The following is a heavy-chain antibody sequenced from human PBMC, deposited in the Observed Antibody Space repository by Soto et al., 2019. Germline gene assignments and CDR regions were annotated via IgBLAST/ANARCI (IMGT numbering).Heavy chain of an antibody. V-gene: IGHV3-23*01. D-gene: IGHD3-16*02. CDR1: GFTLSMSA. J-gene: IGHJ3*01. CDR3: AKDRGIIVKAGDAFDV. Sequence: GGSLRLSCASSGFTLSMSAVNWVRQAPGKGLEWVSYISDSGDRTYYADSVKGRFTISRDRSENTVSLQMDSLRAEDTAVYYCAKDRGIIVKAGDAFDVWGQGTKVTVSS. CDR2: ISDSGDRT.